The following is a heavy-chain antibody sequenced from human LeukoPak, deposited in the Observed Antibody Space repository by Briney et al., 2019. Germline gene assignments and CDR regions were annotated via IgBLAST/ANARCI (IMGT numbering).Heavy chain of an antibody. CDR2: ISTSSAVM. V-gene: IGHV3-48*01. Sequence: PGRSLRLSCAASGFTFSSYGMHWVRQAPGKGLEWVSYISTSSAVMYYADSVKGRFTISRDDARNSVSLQMNSLRADDTAVYYCARDVGYCSGGSCYRWFASWGQGTLVIVSS. J-gene: IGHJ5*01. CDR3: ARDVGYCSGGSCYRWFAS. CDR1: GFTFSSYG. D-gene: IGHD2-15*01.